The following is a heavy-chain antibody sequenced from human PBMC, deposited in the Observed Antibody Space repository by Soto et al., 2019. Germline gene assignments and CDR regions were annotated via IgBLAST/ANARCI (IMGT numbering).Heavy chain of an antibody. J-gene: IGHJ3*02. D-gene: IGHD3-3*01. CDR2: IRSKAYGGTT. V-gene: IGHV3-49*03. CDR3: TRSPSRSKDAFDI. Sequence: GGSLRLSCTASGFTFGDYAMSWFRQAPGKGLEWVGFIRSKAYGGTTEYAASVKGRFTISRDDSKSIAYLQMNSLKTEDTAVYYCTRSPSRSKDAFDIWGQGTMVTVSS. CDR1: GFTFGDYA.